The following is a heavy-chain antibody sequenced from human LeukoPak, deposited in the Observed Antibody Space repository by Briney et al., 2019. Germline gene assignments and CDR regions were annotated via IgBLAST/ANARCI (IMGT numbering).Heavy chain of an antibody. V-gene: IGHV3-72*01. Sequence: GGSLRLSCVVAGFTFSDYFLEWVRQAPGKGREWVGRSRNKAKRYTTESAASVKGRFTISRDDSKTSLYLHMTSLKPEDTAVYYCVRVGSVAGSDYLDSWGQGTLVTVSS. J-gene: IGHJ4*02. CDR3: VRVGSVAGSDYLDS. D-gene: IGHD6-19*01. CDR2: SRNKAKRYTT. CDR1: GFTFSDYF.